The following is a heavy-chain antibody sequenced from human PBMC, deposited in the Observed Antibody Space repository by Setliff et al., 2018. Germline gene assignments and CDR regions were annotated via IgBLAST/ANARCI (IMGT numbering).Heavy chain of an antibody. CDR3: TRSRGPRVVLAADFDF. CDR2: ISPIYGYT. CDR1: GYTFTSYG. D-gene: IGHD3-16*01. Sequence: ASVKVSCKASGYTFTSYGISWVRQAPGQGLEWMGWISPIYGYTSYAQKFQDRVTITADTSTGTAYLELRSLTSDDTAVYFCTRSRGPRVVLAADFDFWSQGTRVTVSS. V-gene: IGHV1-18*01. J-gene: IGHJ4*02.